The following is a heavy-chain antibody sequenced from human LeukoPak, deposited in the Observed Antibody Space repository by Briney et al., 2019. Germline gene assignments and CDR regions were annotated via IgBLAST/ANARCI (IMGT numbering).Heavy chain of an antibody. CDR1: GGSISSHY. CDR2: IYYSGST. D-gene: IGHD2-2*01. CDR3: ARVYPVVVVVPAAMPMIPSWFDP. J-gene: IGHJ5*02. Sequence: SETLSLTCTVSGGSISSHYWSWIRQPPGKGLEWIGYIYYSGSTNYNPSLKSRVTISVDTSKNQFSLKLSSVTAADTAVYYCARVYPVVVVVPAAMPMIPSWFDPWGQGTLVTVSS. V-gene: IGHV4-59*11.